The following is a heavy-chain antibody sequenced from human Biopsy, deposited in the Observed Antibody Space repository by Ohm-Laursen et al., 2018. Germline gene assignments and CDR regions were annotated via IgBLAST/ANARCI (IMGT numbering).Heavy chain of an antibody. D-gene: IGHD3-10*01. CDR3: ARDRGYYYYYGMDV. V-gene: IGHV1-18*01. CDR2: ITTYNGNT. CDR1: GYTFTDYG. Sequence: ATVKISCNASGYTFTDYGVSWVRQAPGQGLEWMGWITTYNGNTNYAQKVQGRVTMTTDTSTSTAYMELRSLRSDDTAVYYCARDRGYYYYYGMDVWGQGTTVTVSS. J-gene: IGHJ6*02.